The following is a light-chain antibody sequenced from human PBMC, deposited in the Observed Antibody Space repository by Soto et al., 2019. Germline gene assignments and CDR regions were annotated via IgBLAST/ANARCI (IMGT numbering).Light chain of an antibody. CDR2: IAS. CDR3: KHSYNTPIT. CDR1: RIIDTY. Sequence: DIHMTQSPYSLSASVGDTVTITCRASRIIDTYVDWYQQKPGKAPDLLIYIASTLQVGVPSRCSGSGSGTHFTLTISGLQPEDFATYYCKHSYNTPITFGQGTRLDIK. J-gene: IGKJ5*01. V-gene: IGKV1-39*01.